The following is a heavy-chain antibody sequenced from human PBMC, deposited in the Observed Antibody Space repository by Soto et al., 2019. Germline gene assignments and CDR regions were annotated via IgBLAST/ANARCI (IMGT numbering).Heavy chain of an antibody. CDR3: AGDLYSGSDEWSFDY. V-gene: IGHV1-69*12. CDR2: IIPIFGTA. J-gene: IGHJ4*02. Sequence: QVQLVQSGAEVKKPGSSVKVSCKASGGTFSSYAISWVRQAPGQGLEWMGGIIPIFGTANYAQKFQGRVTITEDESTSTAYMELSSLRSEDTAVYYCAGDLYSGSDEWSFDYWGQGTLVTVSS. D-gene: IGHD1-26*01. CDR1: GGTFSSYA.